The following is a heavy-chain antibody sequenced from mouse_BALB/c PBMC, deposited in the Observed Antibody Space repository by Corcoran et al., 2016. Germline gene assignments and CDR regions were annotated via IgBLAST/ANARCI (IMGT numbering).Heavy chain of an antibody. CDR1: GLYIKDTY. CDR2: IDPANGNT. Sequence: EVQLQHSGEELMKRGAAVKLSCTSSGLYIKDTYIHGVKQRPEQGLEWVGRIDPANGNTKYDPKFQGKATITADTSSNTAYLQLSSLTSEDTAVYYCARRGNYGYFDVWGAGTTVTVSS. V-gene: IGHV14-3*02. D-gene: IGHD2-1*01. J-gene: IGHJ1*01. CDR3: ARRGNYGYFDV.